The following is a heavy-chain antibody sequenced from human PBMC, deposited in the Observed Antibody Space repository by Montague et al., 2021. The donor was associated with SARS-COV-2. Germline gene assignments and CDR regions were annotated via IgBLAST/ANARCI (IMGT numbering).Heavy chain of an antibody. V-gene: IGHV4-34*01. D-gene: IGHD3-10*01. CDR1: GGSFTNYY. Sequence: SETLSLTCAVRGGSFTNYYWNWIRQSPGKGLETLGEINHSGSTSYNPSLKSRVTISVDMSKSQVSLNLTSVTAADTAIYYCARARGRTGWFDSWGQGIQVTVSS. CDR2: INHSGST. CDR3: ARARGRTGWFDS. J-gene: IGHJ5*01.